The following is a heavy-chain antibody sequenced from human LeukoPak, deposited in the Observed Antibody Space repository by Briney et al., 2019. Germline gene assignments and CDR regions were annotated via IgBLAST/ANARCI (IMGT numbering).Heavy chain of an antibody. Sequence: GESLKISCKGSGYSFNNYWIGWVRQMPGKGLKWMGIIYPGDSDTRYSTSFQGQVTISADKSISTAYLQWSSLKASDTAMYYCARVGGSLNTPADPWGQGTLVTVSS. CDR2: IYPGDSDT. V-gene: IGHV5-51*01. CDR1: GYSFNNYW. D-gene: IGHD1-26*01. CDR3: ARVGGSLNTPADP. J-gene: IGHJ5*02.